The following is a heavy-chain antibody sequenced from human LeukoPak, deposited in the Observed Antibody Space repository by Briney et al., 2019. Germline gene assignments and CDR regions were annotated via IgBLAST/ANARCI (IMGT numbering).Heavy chain of an antibody. V-gene: IGHV1-24*01. CDR3: ARARGYCSSTSCLGGNWFDP. J-gene: IGHJ5*02. Sequence: GASVKVSCKVSGYTLTELSMHWVRQAPGKGLEWMGGFDPEDGETIYAQKFQGRVTITADESTSTAYMELSSLRSEDTAVYYCARARGYCSSTSCLGGNWFDPWGQGTLVTVSS. CDR1: GYTLTELS. CDR2: FDPEDGET. D-gene: IGHD2-2*01.